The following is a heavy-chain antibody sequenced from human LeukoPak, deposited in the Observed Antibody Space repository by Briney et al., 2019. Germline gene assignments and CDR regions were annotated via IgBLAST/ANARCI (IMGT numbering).Heavy chain of an antibody. V-gene: IGHV3-23*01. J-gene: IGHJ4*02. CDR2: ISGSGGST. CDR3: AKMAVAARFLEWLFFFDY. CDR1: GFTFSSYA. Sequence: PGGSLRLSCAASGFTFSSYAMSWVRQAPGKGLEWVSAISGSGGSTYYADSVEGRFTISRDNSKNTLYLQMNSLRAEDTAVYYCAKMAVAARFLEWLFFFDYWGQGTLVTVSS. D-gene: IGHD3-3*01.